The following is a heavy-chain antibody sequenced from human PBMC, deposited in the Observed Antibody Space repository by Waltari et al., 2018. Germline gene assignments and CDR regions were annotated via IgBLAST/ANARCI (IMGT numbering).Heavy chain of an antibody. Sequence: QLQLQESGPGLVKPSETLSLTCTVSGGSIRRSRNYYWGWIRQPPGKGLEWIGSIYYNGSTYYNPSLKSRVTISVDTSKNQFSLKLSSVTAADTVVYYCARRAWGSGWSYWGQGTLVAVSS. J-gene: IGHJ4*02. V-gene: IGHV4-39*01. CDR1: GGSIRRSRNYY. CDR3: ARRAWGSGWSY. CDR2: IYYNGST. D-gene: IGHD6-19*01.